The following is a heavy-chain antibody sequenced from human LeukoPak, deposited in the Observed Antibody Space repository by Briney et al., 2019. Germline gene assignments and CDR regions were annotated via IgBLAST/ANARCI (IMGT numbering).Heavy chain of an antibody. CDR2: INPHSGGT. CDR1: GYTFTDYY. D-gene: IGHD5-12*01. Sequence: ASVKVSCKASGYTFTDYYLYWVRQAPGQGLEWMGWINPHSGGTNYAQKFHGRVTMTRDTSISTAYMELSSLRSDDTAVYYCARDLDSGYDSGAFDIWGQGTMVTVSS. J-gene: IGHJ3*02. V-gene: IGHV1-2*02. CDR3: ARDLDSGYDSGAFDI.